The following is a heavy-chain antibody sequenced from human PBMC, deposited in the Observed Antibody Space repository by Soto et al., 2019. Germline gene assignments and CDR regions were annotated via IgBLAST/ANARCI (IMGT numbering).Heavy chain of an antibody. CDR1: GYTFTSYY. J-gene: IGHJ6*02. V-gene: IGHV1-46*01. CDR2: INPSGGST. Sequence: GASVKVSCKASGYTFTSYYMHWVRQAPGQGLEWMGIINPSGGSTSYAQKFQGRVTMTRDTSTSTVYMELSSLRSEDTAVYYCARDWPDSSSPLDGMDVWGQGTTVTVSS. CDR3: ARDWPDSSSPLDGMDV. D-gene: IGHD6-13*01.